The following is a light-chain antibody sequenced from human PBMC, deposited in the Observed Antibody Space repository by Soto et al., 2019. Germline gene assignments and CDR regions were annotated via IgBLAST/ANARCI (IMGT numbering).Light chain of an antibody. J-gene: IGLJ1*01. CDR2: RND. CDR1: SPSIGSNY. CDR3: SSWDDNLSGRV. V-gene: IGLV1-47*01. Sequence: QSVLTRSPSASGTPGQRVSISCSGSSPSIGSNYVNWYQQLPGTAPKLLIYRNDQRPSGVPDRFSGSKSGTSASLAISGLRFEDEADYYCSSWDDNLSGRVFGTGTKVTVL.